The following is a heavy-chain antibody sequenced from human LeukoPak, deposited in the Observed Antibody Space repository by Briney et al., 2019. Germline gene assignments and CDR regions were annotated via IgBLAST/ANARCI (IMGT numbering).Heavy chain of an antibody. CDR3: ARGYYYDSGSYNC. V-gene: IGHV1-2*02. Sequence: ASVKVSCKASGYTFTGYYMHWVRQAPGQGLEWMGWINPNSGGTNYAQKFQGRDTMTRDTSISSAYMELSRLRSDDTAVYYCARGYYYDSGSYNCWGQGTLVTVSS. J-gene: IGHJ4*02. CDR2: INPNSGGT. CDR1: GYTFTGYY. D-gene: IGHD3-10*01.